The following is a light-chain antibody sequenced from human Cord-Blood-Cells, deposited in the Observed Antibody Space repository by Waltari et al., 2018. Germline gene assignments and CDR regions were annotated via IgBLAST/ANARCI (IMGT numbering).Light chain of an antibody. CDR2: DVS. Sequence: QSALTQPASVSGSPGQSITISCTGTSSDVGGYNYVSWYQQHPGKAPKLMIYDVSNRPPGVLNRFSGSKSGNTASLTISGLQAEDEADYYCSSYTSSSTLDWVFGGGTKLTVL. J-gene: IGLJ3*02. V-gene: IGLV2-14*03. CDR1: SSDVGGYNY. CDR3: SSYTSSSTLDWV.